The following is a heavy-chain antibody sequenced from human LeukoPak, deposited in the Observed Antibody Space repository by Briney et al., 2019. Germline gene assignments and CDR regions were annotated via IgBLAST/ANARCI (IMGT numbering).Heavy chain of an antibody. CDR1: GGSISSSSYY. CDR3: ARSSWRDSGYDY. J-gene: IGHJ4*02. Sequence: SETLSLTCTVSGGSISSSSYYWGWIRQPPGKGLEWIGSIYYSGSTYYNPPLKSRVTISVDTSKNQFSLKLSSVTAADTAVYYCARSSWRDSGYDYWGQGNLVTVSS. V-gene: IGHV4-39*07. D-gene: IGHD5-12*01. CDR2: IYYSGST.